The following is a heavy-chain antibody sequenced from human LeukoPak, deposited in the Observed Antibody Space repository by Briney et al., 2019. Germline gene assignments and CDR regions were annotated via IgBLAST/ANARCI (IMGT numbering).Heavy chain of an antibody. D-gene: IGHD3-3*01. V-gene: IGHV1-2*02. J-gene: IGHJ4*01. Sequence: ASVKVSCKASGYTFTSYGISWVRQAPGQGLEWMGWINPSSGGANYAQKFQGRVTMTRDMSITTAYMDLSRLKSDDTAVYYCARGGSTMFGVVDYWGHGTLVTVSS. CDR3: ARGGSTMFGVVDY. CDR2: INPSSGGA. CDR1: GYTFTSYG.